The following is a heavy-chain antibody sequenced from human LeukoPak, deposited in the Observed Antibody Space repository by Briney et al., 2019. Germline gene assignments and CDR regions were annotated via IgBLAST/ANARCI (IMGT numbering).Heavy chain of an antibody. CDR2: INHSGST. D-gene: IGHD3-10*01. CDR3: ASWRATTMVRGGLKYYFDY. V-gene: IGHV4-34*01. Sequence: SETLSLTCAVYGGSFRGYYWSWIAQPPGKGLEWIGEINHSGSTNYNPSLKSRVTISVDTSKNQFSLKLSSVTAADTAVYYCASWRATTMVRGGLKYYFDYWGQGTLVTVSS. J-gene: IGHJ4*02. CDR1: GGSFRGYY.